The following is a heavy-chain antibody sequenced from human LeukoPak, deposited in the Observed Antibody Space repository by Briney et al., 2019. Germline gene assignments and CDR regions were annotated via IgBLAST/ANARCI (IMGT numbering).Heavy chain of an antibody. V-gene: IGHV4-61*08. CDR3: ARGNTEDYDFWSGYLYPARYYYYGMDV. CDR1: GGSVNSGGYY. J-gene: IGHJ6*02. Sequence: SETLSLTCTISGGSVNSGGYYWSWIRQPPGKGLEWIGYLYNSGRLTHTPSLKSRLTISADTSKNLFSLTLSSVTAADTAVYYCARGNTEDYDFWSGYLYPARYYYYGMDVWGQGTTVTVSS. CDR2: LYNSGRL. D-gene: IGHD3-3*01.